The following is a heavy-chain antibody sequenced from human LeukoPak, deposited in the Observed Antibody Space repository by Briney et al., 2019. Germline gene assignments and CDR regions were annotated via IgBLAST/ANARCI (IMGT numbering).Heavy chain of an antibody. CDR3: ARDRIGSSWPYHYYYYYGMDV. J-gene: IGHJ6*02. V-gene: IGHV3-33*01. CDR1: GFTFSSYG. CDR2: MWYDGSNK. Sequence: GGSLRLSCAASGFTFSSYGMHWVRQAPGKGLEWVAVMWYDGSNKYYADSVKGRFTISRDNSKNTLYLQMNSLRAEDTAVYYCARDRIGSSWPYHYYYYYGMDVWGQGTTVTVSS. D-gene: IGHD6-13*01.